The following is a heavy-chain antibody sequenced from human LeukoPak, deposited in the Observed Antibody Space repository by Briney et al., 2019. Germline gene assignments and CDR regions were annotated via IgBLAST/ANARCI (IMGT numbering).Heavy chain of an antibody. CDR1: GYTFTGYY. CDR2: INPNSGGT. D-gene: IGHD2-2*01. CDR3: AGRRYCSSTSCYRDYYYMDV. J-gene: IGHJ6*03. Sequence: GASVKVSCKASGYTFTGYYMHWVRQATGQGLEWMGWINPNSGGTNYAQKFQGRVTMTRDTSISTAYMELSRLRSDDTAVYYCAGRRYCSSTSCYRDYYYMDVWGKGTTVTVSS. V-gene: IGHV1-2*02.